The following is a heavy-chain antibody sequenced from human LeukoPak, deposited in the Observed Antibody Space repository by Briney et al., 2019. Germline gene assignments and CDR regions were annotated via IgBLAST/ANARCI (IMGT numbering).Heavy chain of an antibody. D-gene: IGHD3-10*01. CDR2: IKEDGSGK. Sequence: PGGSLRLSCEASGFTFSVYWMTWVRQAPGKGLEWVATIKEDGSGKYYVDSVRGRFTISRDNAENSLYLQMNSLTAEDTALYYCVRDGIRDIPGIITIRYDYWGQGTLVTVSS. J-gene: IGHJ4*02. V-gene: IGHV3-7*05. CDR3: VRDGIRDIPGIITIRYDY. CDR1: GFTFSVYW.